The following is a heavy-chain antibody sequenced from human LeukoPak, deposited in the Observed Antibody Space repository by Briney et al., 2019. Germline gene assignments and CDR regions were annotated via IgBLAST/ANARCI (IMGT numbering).Heavy chain of an antibody. J-gene: IGHJ3*02. D-gene: IGHD1-20*01. Sequence: MSGGSLRLSCAASGFTFSDYYMSWIRQAPGKGLEWVSYISSSGSTIYYADSVKGRFTISRDNAKNSLYLQMNSLRAEDTAVYYCARVFHNCELCTDDAFDIWGQGTMVTVSS. CDR2: ISSSGSTI. V-gene: IGHV3-11*01. CDR3: ARVFHNCELCTDDAFDI. CDR1: GFTFSDYY.